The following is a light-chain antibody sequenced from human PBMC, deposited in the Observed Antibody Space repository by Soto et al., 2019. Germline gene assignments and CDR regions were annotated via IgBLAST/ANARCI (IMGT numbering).Light chain of an antibody. V-gene: IGKV1-33*01. CDR3: QQYDNLPSIT. CDR2: DAS. J-gene: IGKJ5*01. Sequence: DLQMTQSPSSLSASVGDRVTITCQASQDISNYLNWYQQKPGKAPKLLIYDASNLETGVPSRFSGSTSGTDFTFTISNLQPEDIATYYCQQYDNLPSITFGQGTRLEIK. CDR1: QDISNY.